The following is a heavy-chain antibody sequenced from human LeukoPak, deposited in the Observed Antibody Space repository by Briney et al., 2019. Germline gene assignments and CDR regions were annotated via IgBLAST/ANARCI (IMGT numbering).Heavy chain of an antibody. CDR3: AKDVGTASSSWDYYYYYGMDV. CDR2: ISSSSSYI. D-gene: IGHD6-13*01. Sequence: GGSLRLSCAASGFTFSSYTMKWVRQAPGKGLEWVSSISSSSSYIYYADSVKGRFTISRDNAKTSLYLQMNSLRAEDTALYYCAKDVGTASSSWDYYYYYGMDVWGQGTTVTVSS. CDR1: GFTFSSYT. J-gene: IGHJ6*02. V-gene: IGHV3-21*04.